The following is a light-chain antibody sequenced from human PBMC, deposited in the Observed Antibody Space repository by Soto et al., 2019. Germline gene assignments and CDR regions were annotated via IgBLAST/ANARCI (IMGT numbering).Light chain of an antibody. CDR3: QHRGEWPRT. CDR2: GAS. Sequence: EIVLTQSPATLSLSPGERATLSCRASQSVSNYLAWYQQKPGRAPRLLIYGASNRATGIPARFTGSGSGTAFTLTISSLEPDDFAVYYCQHRGEWPRTFGQGTKVEIK. J-gene: IGKJ2*01. CDR1: QSVSNY. V-gene: IGKV3-11*01.